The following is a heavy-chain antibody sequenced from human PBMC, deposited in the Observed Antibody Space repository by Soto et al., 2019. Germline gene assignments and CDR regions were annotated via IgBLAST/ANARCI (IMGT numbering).Heavy chain of an antibody. J-gene: IGHJ4*02. V-gene: IGHV3-9*01. CDR2: ISWNSGSI. D-gene: IGHD2-2*01. Sequence: EVQLVESGGGLVQPGRSLRLSCAASGFTFDDYAMHWVRQAPGKGLEWVSGISWNSGSIGYADSVKGRFTISRDNAKNSLYLQMNSLRAEDTAVYYCAKDTYQLLAPSLDYWGQGTLVTVSS. CDR1: GFTFDDYA. CDR3: AKDTYQLLAPSLDY.